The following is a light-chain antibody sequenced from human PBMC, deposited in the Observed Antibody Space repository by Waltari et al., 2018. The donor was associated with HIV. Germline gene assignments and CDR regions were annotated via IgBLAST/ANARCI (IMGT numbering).Light chain of an antibody. CDR2: EVN. CDR3: TSYEGKNNLV. J-gene: IGLJ2*01. CDR1: STDVPPYNY. Sequence: QSALTQPPPASRSPGQSVTISCTGNSTDVPPYNYVSWDQQHPGEAPKILIYEVNKRPSGVPDRFSGSKSGNTASLTVSGLQADDEADYYCTSYEGKNNLVFGGGTKLTVL. V-gene: IGLV2-8*01.